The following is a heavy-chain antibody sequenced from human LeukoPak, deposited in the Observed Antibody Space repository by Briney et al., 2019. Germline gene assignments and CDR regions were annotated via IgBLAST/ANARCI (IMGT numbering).Heavy chain of an antibody. V-gene: IGHV3-7*01. J-gene: IGHJ3*02. CDR3: ARDYWRYYDFRSGHVDAFDI. Sequence: PGGSLRLSCAASGFTFSSYWMSWVRQAPGKGLEWVANIKQDGSEKYYVDSVKGRFTISRDNAKNSLYLQMNSLRAEDTAVYYCARDYWRYYDFRSGHVDAFDIWGQGTMVTVSS. CDR1: GFTFSSYW. CDR2: IKQDGSEK. D-gene: IGHD3-3*01.